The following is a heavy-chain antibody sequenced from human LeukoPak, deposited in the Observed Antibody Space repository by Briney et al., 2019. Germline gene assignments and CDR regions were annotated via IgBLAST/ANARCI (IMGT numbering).Heavy chain of an antibody. CDR3: ARGGGYSGPDLPEYDSSGYYGGDFDY. CDR2: IYTSGST. J-gene: IGHJ4*02. D-gene: IGHD3-22*01. CDR1: GGSISSGSYY. V-gene: IGHV4-61*02. Sequence: SQTLPLTCTVSGGSISSGSYYWSWIRQPAGKGLEWIGRIYTSGSTNYNPSLKSRVTISVDTSKNQFSLKLSSVTAADTAVYYCARGGGYSGPDLPEYDSSGYYGGDFDYWGQGTLVTVSS.